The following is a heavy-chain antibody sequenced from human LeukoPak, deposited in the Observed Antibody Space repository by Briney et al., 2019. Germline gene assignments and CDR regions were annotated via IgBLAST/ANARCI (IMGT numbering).Heavy chain of an antibody. CDR3: AKGARAASGSYLFDY. J-gene: IGHJ4*02. CDR2: ISYDGSNK. Sequence: PGGSLRLSCAASGFTFSSYGMHWVRQAPGKGLEWVAVISYDGSNKYYADSVKGRFTISRDNSKNTLYLQMNSLRAEDTAVYYCAKGARAASGSYLFDYWGQGTLVTVSS. V-gene: IGHV3-30*18. CDR1: GFTFSSYG. D-gene: IGHD3-10*01.